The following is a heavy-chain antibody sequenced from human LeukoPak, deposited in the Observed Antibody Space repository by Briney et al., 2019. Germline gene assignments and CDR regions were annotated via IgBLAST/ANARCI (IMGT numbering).Heavy chain of an antibody. Sequence: PSETLSLTCTVSGGSISSYYWSWIRQPPGKGLEWIGYIYYSGSTNYNPSLKSRVTISVDTSKNQFSLKLSSVTAADTAVYYCARVSSWGNTAMVTFDYWGQGTLVTVSS. CDR1: GGSISSYY. CDR3: ARVSSWGNTAMVTFDY. V-gene: IGHV4-59*01. J-gene: IGHJ4*02. D-gene: IGHD5-18*01. CDR2: IYYSGST.